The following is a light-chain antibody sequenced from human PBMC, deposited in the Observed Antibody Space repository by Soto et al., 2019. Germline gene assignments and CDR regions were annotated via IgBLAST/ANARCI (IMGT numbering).Light chain of an antibody. V-gene: IGKV3-15*01. CDR1: QSVSGN. CDR3: QHHNYSHPP. CDR2: GAS. J-gene: IGKJ5*01. Sequence: EIVMTQSPATLSVSPGERAALSCRASQSVSGNLAWYQQTPGQAPRLLIYGASTRATGIPARFSGSGFGTEFTLTISSLKSEDFGFYYCQHHNYSHPPLGQGPR.